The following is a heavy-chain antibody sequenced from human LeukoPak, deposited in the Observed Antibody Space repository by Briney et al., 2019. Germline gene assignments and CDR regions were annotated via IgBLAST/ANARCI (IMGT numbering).Heavy chain of an antibody. CDR3: ARDYYDSSAKGYYYYGMDV. CDR1: VFTFSSYA. D-gene: IGHD3-22*01. J-gene: IGHJ6*02. CDR2: ISYDGSNK. Sequence: GGSLRLSCAASVFTFSSYAMHWVRQAPGKGLEWVAVISYDGSNKYYADSVKGRFTISRDNSKNTLYLQMNSLRAEDTAVYYCARDYYDSSAKGYYYYGMDVWGQGTTVTVSS. V-gene: IGHV3-30-3*01.